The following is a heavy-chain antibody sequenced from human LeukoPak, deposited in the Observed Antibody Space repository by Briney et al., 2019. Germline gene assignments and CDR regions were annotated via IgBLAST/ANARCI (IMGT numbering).Heavy chain of an antibody. J-gene: IGHJ4*02. CDR1: GYRFISNY. CDR2: MHPGNGNT. Sequence: ASVKVSCKASGYRFISNYIQWVRQAPGLGPEWMGWMHPGNGNTRYAEKFQGRVTMTRDTSISTAYMDLSSLSPDDAAVYYCARDPSSVTLYFFDYWGQGTLVTVSS. D-gene: IGHD4-11*01. V-gene: IGHV1-2*02. CDR3: ARDPSSVTLYFFDY.